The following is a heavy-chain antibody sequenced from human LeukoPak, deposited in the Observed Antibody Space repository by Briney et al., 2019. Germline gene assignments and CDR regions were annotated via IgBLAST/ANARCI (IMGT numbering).Heavy chain of an antibody. CDR1: GFTFSSYS. D-gene: IGHD5-24*01. V-gene: IGHV3-48*02. Sequence: GGSLRLSCAASGFTFSSYSMNWVRQAPGKGLEWVSYISSSSSTIYYADSVKGRFTISRDNAKNSQYLQMNSLRDEDTAVYYCARDMRRSVRDGYNYDAFDIWGQGTMVTVSS. CDR3: ARDMRRSVRDGYNYDAFDI. CDR2: ISSSSSTI. J-gene: IGHJ3*02.